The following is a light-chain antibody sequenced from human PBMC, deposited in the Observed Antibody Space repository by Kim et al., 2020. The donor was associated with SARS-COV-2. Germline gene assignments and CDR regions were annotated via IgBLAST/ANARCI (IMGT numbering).Light chain of an antibody. J-gene: IGKJ3*01. CDR2: DAS. CDR1: QSLNNK. CDR3: QHYSKWPFT. Sequence: VYAGERATLSCRASQSLNNKVAWYQQKPGQAPRLLIQDASTRATGIPARFSGSGSGTDFTLTISSLQSEDFAVYYCQHYSKWPFTFGPGTKVDIK. V-gene: IGKV3-15*01.